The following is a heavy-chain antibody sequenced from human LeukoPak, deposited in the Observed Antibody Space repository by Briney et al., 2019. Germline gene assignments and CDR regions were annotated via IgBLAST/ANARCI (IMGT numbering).Heavy chain of an antibody. D-gene: IGHD3-16*01. V-gene: IGHV4-59*11. CDR1: GDSISNHY. J-gene: IGHJ4*02. Sequence: SETLSLTCTVSGDSISNHYWNWIRQPPGRGLEWIGYIYYSGSTNYNPSLKSRVTISVDTSKNQFTLKLSSVTAADTAVYYCARGRYGWLPFDYWGQGTLVTVSS. CDR3: ARGRYGWLPFDY. CDR2: IYYSGST.